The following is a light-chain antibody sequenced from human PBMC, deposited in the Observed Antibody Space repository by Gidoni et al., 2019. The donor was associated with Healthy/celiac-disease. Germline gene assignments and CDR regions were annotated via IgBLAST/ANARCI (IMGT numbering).Light chain of an antibody. Sequence: DIQMTQSPSTLSASVGDRVTSTCRASQSISSWLAWYQQKPGKAPKLLIYDASSLESGVPSRFSGSGSGTEFTLTISSLLPDDFATYYCQQYNSYWTFGQGTKVEIK. CDR3: QQYNSYWT. J-gene: IGKJ1*01. CDR2: DAS. CDR1: QSISSW. V-gene: IGKV1-5*01.